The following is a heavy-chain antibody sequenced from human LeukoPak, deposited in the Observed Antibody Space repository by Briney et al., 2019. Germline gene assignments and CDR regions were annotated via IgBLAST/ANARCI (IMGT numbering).Heavy chain of an antibody. CDR2: IRYDGSNE. CDR1: GFTFSSYA. D-gene: IGHD6-6*01. J-gene: IGHJ4*02. V-gene: IGHV3-30*02. Sequence: GGSLRLSCAASGFTFSSYAMHWVRHAPGKGLEWVAFIRYDGSNEYLDSVKGRFTISRDNSKNTLYLQMNSLKPEDTAVYYCANLARPLDYWGQGALVTVSS. CDR3: ANLARPLDY.